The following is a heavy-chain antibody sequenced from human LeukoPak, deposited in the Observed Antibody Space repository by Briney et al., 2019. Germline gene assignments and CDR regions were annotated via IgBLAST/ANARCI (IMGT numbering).Heavy chain of an antibody. J-gene: IGHJ4*02. V-gene: IGHV3-NL1*01. CDR2: IVYGTSDT. CDR3: AKGEADLDY. Sequence: GESLRLSCAASGFTFSSYGMNWVRQAPGKGLEWVSSIVYGTSDTYYADSVKGRFTISRDSSKNTLYLQMSSLRADDTAVYYCAKGEADLDYWGQGTLVTVSS. CDR1: GFTFSSYG. D-gene: IGHD1-26*01.